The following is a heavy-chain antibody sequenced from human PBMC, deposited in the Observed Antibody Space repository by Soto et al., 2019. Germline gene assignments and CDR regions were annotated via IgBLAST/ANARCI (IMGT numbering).Heavy chain of an antibody. CDR2: IIPIFGTA. V-gene: IGHV1-69*13. J-gene: IGHJ6*03. D-gene: IGHD6-6*01. Sequence: ASVKVSCKASGGTFSSYAISWVRQAPGQGLEWMGGIIPIFGTANYAQKFQGRVTITADESTSTAYMELSSLRSEDTAVYYCARELLRYSSSGRWGDYYYYYMDVWGKGTTVTLSS. CDR3: ARELLRYSSSGRWGDYYYYYMDV. CDR1: GGTFSSYA.